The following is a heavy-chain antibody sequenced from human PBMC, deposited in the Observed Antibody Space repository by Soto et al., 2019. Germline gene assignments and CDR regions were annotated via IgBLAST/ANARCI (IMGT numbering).Heavy chain of an antibody. D-gene: IGHD2-15*01. CDR3: XXVSSSIVVVXXXXXXV. CDR1: GYTFISHG. V-gene: IGHV1-18*04. CDR2: ISGKNGNT. Sequence: QVQLVQSGVEVKKPGASVKVSCKASGYTFISHGISWVRQAPGQGLEWMGWISGKNGNTNYAQRLQGRVTLTTDTSTXXXXXXXXXXRSXXXXXXXXXXVSSSIVVVXXXXXXVWGQ. J-gene: IGHJ3*01.